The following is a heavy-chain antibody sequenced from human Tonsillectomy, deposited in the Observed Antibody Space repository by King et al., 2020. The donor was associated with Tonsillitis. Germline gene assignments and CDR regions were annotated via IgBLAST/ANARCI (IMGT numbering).Heavy chain of an antibody. V-gene: IGHV3-30-3*01. J-gene: IGHJ4*02. Sequence: VQLVESGGGVVQPGRSLRLSCAVSGHIFSSYAVHWVRRATGEGLEWGAVIAYDGSNKYYGDSVKGPFTISRDYSKDTLYLQMSSLRADDTAVYYCVRCARDRVDIAAAGLDYWGQGTLVTVSS. D-gene: IGHD6-13*01. CDR3: VRCARDRVDIAAAGLDY. CDR2: IAYDGSNK. CDR1: GHIFSSYA.